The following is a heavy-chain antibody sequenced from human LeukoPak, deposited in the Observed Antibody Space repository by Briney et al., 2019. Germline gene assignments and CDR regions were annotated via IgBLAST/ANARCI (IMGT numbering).Heavy chain of an antibody. D-gene: IGHD6-13*01. Sequence: VASVKVSCKASGGTFSSYAISWVRQAPGQGLEWMGRIIPIFGTANYAQKFQGRVTITTDESTSTAYMELSSLRSDDTAVYYCARQNTSSSRTKFDYWGQGTLVTVSS. J-gene: IGHJ4*02. CDR3: ARQNTSSSRTKFDY. CDR2: IIPIFGTA. V-gene: IGHV1-69*05. CDR1: GGTFSSYA.